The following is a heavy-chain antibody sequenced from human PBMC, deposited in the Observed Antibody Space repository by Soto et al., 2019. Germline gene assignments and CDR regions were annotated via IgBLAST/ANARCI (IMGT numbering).Heavy chain of an antibody. V-gene: IGHV4-30-4*01. J-gene: IGHJ3*02. D-gene: IGHD2-15*01. Sequence: PSETLSLTCTVSGGSISSGDYYWSWIRQPPGKGLEWIGYIYYSGSTYYNPSLKSRVTISVDTSKNQFSLKLSSVTAADTAVYYCARVYNLDIVVVVAATENAFDIWGQGTMVTVSS. CDR2: IYYSGST. CDR3: ARVYNLDIVVVVAATENAFDI. CDR1: GGSISSGDYY.